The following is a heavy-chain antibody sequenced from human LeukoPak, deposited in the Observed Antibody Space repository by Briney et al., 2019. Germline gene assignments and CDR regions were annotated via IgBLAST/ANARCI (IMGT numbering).Heavy chain of an antibody. D-gene: IGHD4-17*01. J-gene: IGHJ4*02. CDR1: GGSISSYY. V-gene: IGHV4-59*01. CDR2: IYYGGST. CDR3: ARDLGLRRFDY. Sequence: PSETLSLTCTVSGGSISSYYWSWIRQPPGKGLEWIGYIYYGGSTNYNPSLKSRVTISVDTSKNQFSLKLSSVTAADTAVYYCARDLGLRRFDYWGQGTLVTVSS.